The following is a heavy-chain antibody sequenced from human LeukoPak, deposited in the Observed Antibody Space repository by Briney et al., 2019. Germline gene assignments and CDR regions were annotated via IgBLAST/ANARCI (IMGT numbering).Heavy chain of an antibody. CDR2: IIPIFGTA. Sequence: GASVKVSCKASGGTFSSYAISWVRQAPGQGLEWMGGIIPIFGTANYAQKFPGRVTITADESTSTAYMELSSLRSEDTAVYYCARVVITMIVGGSGFDPWGQGTLVTVSS. V-gene: IGHV1-69*13. CDR1: GGTFSSYA. CDR3: ARVVITMIVGGSGFDP. D-gene: IGHD3-22*01. J-gene: IGHJ5*02.